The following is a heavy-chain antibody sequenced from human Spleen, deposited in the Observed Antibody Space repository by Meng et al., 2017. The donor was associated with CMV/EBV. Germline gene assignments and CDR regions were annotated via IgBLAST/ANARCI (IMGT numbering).Heavy chain of an antibody. J-gene: IGHJ3*01. V-gene: IGHV1-2*02. D-gene: IGHD3-22*01. Sequence: ASVKVSCKASGYTFTGYYMHWVRQAPGQGLQWMGWINPNSGDTNYAQKFQGGVTLTSDTSTNTVYMELSRLRYEDTAVYYCARDLVGYDAFDVWGQGTMVTVSS. CDR3: ARDLVGYDAFDV. CDR2: INPNSGDT. CDR1: GYTFTGYY.